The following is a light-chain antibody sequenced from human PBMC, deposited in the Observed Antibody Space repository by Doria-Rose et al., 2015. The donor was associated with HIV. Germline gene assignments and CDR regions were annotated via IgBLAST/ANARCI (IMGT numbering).Light chain of an antibody. Sequence: DIRVTQSPESLGMSLGERATLNCKSNQSLLYTSKNYLAWYQQKPGQPPKLLIYWASTRQSGVPARFSGSGSGTDFTPTISSLEAEDVAVYYCRQYYDTPSFGPGTTVDIK. J-gene: IGKJ3*01. CDR1: QSLLYTSKNY. CDR2: WAS. CDR3: RQYYDTPS. V-gene: IGKV4-1*01.